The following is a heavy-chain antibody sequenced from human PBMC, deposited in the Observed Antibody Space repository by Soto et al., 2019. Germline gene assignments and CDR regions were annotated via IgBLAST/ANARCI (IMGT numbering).Heavy chain of an antibody. V-gene: IGHV1-2*04. Sequence: ASVKVSCKASGYTFTAFYIHWVRQAPGQGLEWMGWINPNNGDTSHAQKFQGWITITRDTSISTAYMELSRLTSDDTAVYYCARDLMKDGFNFGNWGQGTLVTVSS. J-gene: IGHJ4*02. CDR2: INPNNGDT. CDR3: ARDLMKDGFNFGN. CDR1: GYTFTAFY. D-gene: IGHD5-12*01.